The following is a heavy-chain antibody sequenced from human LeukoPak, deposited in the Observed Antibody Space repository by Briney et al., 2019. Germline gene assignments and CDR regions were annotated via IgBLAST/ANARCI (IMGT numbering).Heavy chain of an antibody. V-gene: IGHV4-39*07. CDR1: GGSIRSSSYY. D-gene: IGHD3-9*01. CDR2: IYYSGST. CDR3: ARVDVERAFGI. J-gene: IGHJ3*02. Sequence: PSETLSLTCSVSGGSIRSSSYYWGWIRQPPGKGLEWIGSIYYSGSTNYNPSLKSRVTISVDTSKNQFSLKLSSVTAADTAVYYCARVDVERAFGIWGQGTMVTVSS.